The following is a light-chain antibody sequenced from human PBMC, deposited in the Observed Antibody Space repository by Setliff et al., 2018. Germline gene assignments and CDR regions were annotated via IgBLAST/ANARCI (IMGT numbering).Light chain of an antibody. CDR3: CSYTSSDTVV. CDR1: SSNLGAGFT. CDR2: SNN. Sequence: QSALTQPPSVSGAPGQRVTISCTGSSSNLGAGFTVHWYQVLPGTAPKLLIYSNNFRPSGVPDRFSGSKSGNTASLTISGLQAEDEADYYCCSYTSSDTVVFGTGTKVTVL. J-gene: IGLJ1*01. V-gene: IGLV1-40*01.